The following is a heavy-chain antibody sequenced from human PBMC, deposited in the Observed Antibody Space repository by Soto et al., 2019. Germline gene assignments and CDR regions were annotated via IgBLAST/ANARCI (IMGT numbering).Heavy chain of an antibody. J-gene: IGHJ4*02. V-gene: IGHV1-24*01. CDR3: ARDPGLDGGKRHNDY. Sequence: GASVKVSCKVSGYTLTELSMHWVRQAPGKGLEWMGGFDPEDGETIYAQKFQGRVTMTEDTSTDTAYMELSSLRSEDTAVYCCARDPGLDGGKRHNDYWGQGTLVTVSS. CDR2: FDPEDGET. D-gene: IGHD2-15*01. CDR1: GYTLTELS.